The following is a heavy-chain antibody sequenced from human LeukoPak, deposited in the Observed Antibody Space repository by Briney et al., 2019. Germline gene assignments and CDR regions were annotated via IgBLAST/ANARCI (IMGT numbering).Heavy chain of an antibody. CDR3: ARAPGYSYGYYYFDY. D-gene: IGHD5-18*01. Sequence: ASVKVSCKASGYTFTSYYMHWVRQAPGQGLEWMGIINPSGGSTSYAQKFQGRVTMTRDTSTGTVYMELSSLRSEDTAVYYCARAPGYSYGYYYFDYWGQGTLVTVSS. V-gene: IGHV1-46*01. CDR2: INPSGGST. CDR1: GYTFTSYY. J-gene: IGHJ4*02.